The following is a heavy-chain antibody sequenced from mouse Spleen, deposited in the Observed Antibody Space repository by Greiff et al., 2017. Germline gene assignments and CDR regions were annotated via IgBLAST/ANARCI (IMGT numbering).Heavy chain of an antibody. CDR3: ARGLYYGSSYGDAMDY. CDR2: INPSSGYT. CDR1: GYTFTSYT. J-gene: IGHJ4*01. D-gene: IGHD1-1*01. V-gene: IGHV1-4*01. Sequence: QVRLQQSGAELARPGASVKMSCKASGYTFTSYTMHWVKQRPGQGLEWIGYINPSSGYTKYNQKFKDKATLTADKSSSTAYMQLSSLTSADSAVYYCARGLYYGSSYGDAMDYWGQGTSVTVSS.